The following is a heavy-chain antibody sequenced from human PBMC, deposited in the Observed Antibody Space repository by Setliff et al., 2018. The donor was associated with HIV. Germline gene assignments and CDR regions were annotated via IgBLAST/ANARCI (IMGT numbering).Heavy chain of an antibody. CDR1: GGFSNYA. CDR2: IIPVSGTS. Sequence: SVKVSCKASGGFSNYAINWVRQAPGQGLEWMGGIIPVSGTSNYAQKFQGRVTITADESTSTPYMEVTSLRAEDSAVYYCAKGRGRQYYGSGSLPDSWGQGTLVTAPQ. J-gene: IGHJ5*01. CDR3: AKGRGRQYYGSGSLPDS. V-gene: IGHV1-69*13. D-gene: IGHD3-10*01.